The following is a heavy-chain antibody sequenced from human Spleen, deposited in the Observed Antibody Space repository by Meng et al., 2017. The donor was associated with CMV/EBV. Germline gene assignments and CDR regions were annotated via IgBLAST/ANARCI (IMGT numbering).Heavy chain of an antibody. CDR2: ISNKANGQTT. J-gene: IGHJ4*02. V-gene: IGHV3-72*01. CDR3: ARDHPLRPGFFDY. CDR1: GFILRDHY. D-gene: IGHD7-27*01. Sequence: SGFILRDHYIDWIRQTPGKGLEWVGRISNKANGQTTEYAASVNDRFIVSRDDSKNLAYLQMNSLKTEDTAVYYCARDHPLRPGFFDYWGLGTLVTVSS.